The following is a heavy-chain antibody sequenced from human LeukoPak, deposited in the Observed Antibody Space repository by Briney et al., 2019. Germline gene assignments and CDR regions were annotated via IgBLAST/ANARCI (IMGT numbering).Heavy chain of an antibody. CDR3: AREESSGFNYFDY. Sequence: SVKVSCKASGGTFSSYAISWVRQAPGQGLEWMGGIIPVFGTANYAQKFQGRVTITADESTSTAYMELSSLRSEDTAVYYCAREESSGFNYFDYWGQGTLVTVSS. CDR2: IIPVFGTA. CDR1: GGTFSSYA. V-gene: IGHV1-69*13. J-gene: IGHJ4*02. D-gene: IGHD6-19*01.